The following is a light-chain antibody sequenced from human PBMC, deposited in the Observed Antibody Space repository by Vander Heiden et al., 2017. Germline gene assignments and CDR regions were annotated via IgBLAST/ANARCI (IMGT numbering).Light chain of an antibody. CDR2: DVT. J-gene: IGLJ1*01. CDR1: SRDVGGYNY. Sequence: QSALTPPASVSAFPGQSITISCTGTSRDVGGYNYVSWYQQYPGKAPKVMIFDVTSRPSGVSNRFSGSKSGSTASLIISRLQAEDEADYFCASYSTTSPLVFGTGTKVTVL. V-gene: IGLV2-14*03. CDR3: ASYSTTSPLV.